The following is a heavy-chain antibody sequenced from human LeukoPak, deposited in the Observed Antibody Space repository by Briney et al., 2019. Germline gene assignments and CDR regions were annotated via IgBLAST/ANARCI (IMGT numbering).Heavy chain of an antibody. J-gene: IGHJ6*02. CDR2: IYYSGST. Sequence: SETLSLTCTVSGGSISSYYWSWIRQPPGKGLEWIGYIYYSGSTNYNPSLKSRVTISVDTSKNQFSLKLSSVTAADTAVYYCARGVLGMDVWAKGPRSPSP. CDR1: GGSISSYY. V-gene: IGHV4-59*01. CDR3: ARGVLGMDV.